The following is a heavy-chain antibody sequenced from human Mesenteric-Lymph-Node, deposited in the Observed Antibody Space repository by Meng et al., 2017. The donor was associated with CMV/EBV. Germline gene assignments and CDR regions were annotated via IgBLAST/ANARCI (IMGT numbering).Heavy chain of an antibody. Sequence: SETLSLTCTVSGGSISSHYWSWIRQPPGNGLEYIGYIYYSGTTNYNPSLKSRVTISVDTSKNQFSLKLSSVTAADTAVYYCASFTTVTPMYTFNIWGKGKMVTVSS. D-gene: IGHD4-11*01. J-gene: IGHJ3*02. CDR3: ASFTTVTPMYTFNI. V-gene: IGHV4-59*11. CDR2: IYYSGTT. CDR1: GGSISSHY.